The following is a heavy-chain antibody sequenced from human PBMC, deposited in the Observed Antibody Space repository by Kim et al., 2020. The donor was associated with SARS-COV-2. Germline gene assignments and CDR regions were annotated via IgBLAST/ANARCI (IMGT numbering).Heavy chain of an antibody. V-gene: IGHV1-69*13. CDR1: GGTFNSYA. D-gene: IGHD5-12*01. CDR3: ARGRRGGVLATIDYYYGLDV. Sequence: SVKVSCKASGGTFNSYAIAWVRQAPGQGLEWMGGIVPILGITHYSQKFQDKVNITADEPGNTVFMELSSLRSDDTAVYYCARGRRGGVLATIDYYYGLDVWGQGTTVTVSS. J-gene: IGHJ6*02. CDR2: IVPILGIT.